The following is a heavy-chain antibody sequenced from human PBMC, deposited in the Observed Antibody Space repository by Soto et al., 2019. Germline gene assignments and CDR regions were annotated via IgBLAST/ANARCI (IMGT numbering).Heavy chain of an antibody. D-gene: IGHD2-2*01. Sequence: QVQLQESGPGLVKPSETLSLTCTVSGGSISSYYWSWIRQPPGKGLEWIGYIYYSGSTNYNPSLKSRVTISVDTSKNQFSLKLSSVTAADTAVYYCAAQYCSSTSCYVDYWGQGTLVTVSS. J-gene: IGHJ4*02. CDR3: AAQYCSSTSCYVDY. CDR2: IYYSGST. V-gene: IGHV4-59*08. CDR1: GGSISSYY.